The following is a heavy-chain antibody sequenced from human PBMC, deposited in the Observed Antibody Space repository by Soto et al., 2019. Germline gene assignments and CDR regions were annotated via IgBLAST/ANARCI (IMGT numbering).Heavy chain of an antibody. V-gene: IGHV3-23*01. CDR1: GFTFTSYA. D-gene: IGHD1-26*01. J-gene: IGHJ4*02. CDR2: ISGSGSNT. Sequence: GGSLRLSCAASGFTFTSYAMSWVRLTPGKGLEWVSAISGSGSNTFYADSVRGRFTISRDNSKNTVFLQMNNLRAEDTAVYFCARDRATSDYWGQGTRVTVSS. CDR3: ARDRATSDY.